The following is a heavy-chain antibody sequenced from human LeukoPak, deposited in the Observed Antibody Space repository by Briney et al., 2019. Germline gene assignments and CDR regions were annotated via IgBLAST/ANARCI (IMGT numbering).Heavy chain of an antibody. D-gene: IGHD3-22*01. CDR1: GGTFSSYA. V-gene: IGHV1-69*04. CDR3: ARGRRITMIVVVIRAAYAFDI. Sequence: SVKVSCKASGGTFSSYAISWVRQAPGQGLEWMGRTIPILGIANYAQKFQGRVTITADKSTSTAYMELSSLRSEDTAVYYCARGRRITMIVVVIRAAYAFDIWGQGTMVTVSS. J-gene: IGHJ3*02. CDR2: TIPILGIA.